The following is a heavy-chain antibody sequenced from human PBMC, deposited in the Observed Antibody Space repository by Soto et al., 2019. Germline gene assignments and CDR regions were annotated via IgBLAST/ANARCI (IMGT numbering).Heavy chain of an antibody. D-gene: IGHD6-19*01. J-gene: IGHJ4*02. CDR2: IYYSGST. Sequence: QVQLQESGPGLVKPSETLSLTCTVSGGSISSYYWSWIRQPPGKGLEWIGYIYYSGSTNYNPSLKSRVTISVDTSKNQISLKLSSVTAADTAVYYCARHGYSSGWYYFDYWGQGTLVTVSS. V-gene: IGHV4-59*08. CDR1: GGSISSYY. CDR3: ARHGYSSGWYYFDY.